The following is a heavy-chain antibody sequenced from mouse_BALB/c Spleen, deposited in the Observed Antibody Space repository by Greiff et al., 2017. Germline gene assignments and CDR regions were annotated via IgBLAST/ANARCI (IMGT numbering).Heavy chain of an antibody. CDR3: ASPYRYDPYYFDY. V-gene: IGHV5-6-5*01. D-gene: IGHD2-14*01. J-gene: IGHJ2*01. CDR2: ISSGGST. Sequence: EVQRVESGGGLVKPGGSLKLSCAASGFTFSSYAMSWVRQTPEKRLEWVASISSGGSTYYPDSVKGRFTISRDNARNILYLQMSSLRSEDTAMYYCASPYRYDPYYFDYWGQGTTLTVSS. CDR1: GFTFSSYA.